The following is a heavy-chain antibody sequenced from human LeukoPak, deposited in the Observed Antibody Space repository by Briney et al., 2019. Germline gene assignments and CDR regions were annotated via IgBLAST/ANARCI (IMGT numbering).Heavy chain of an antibody. V-gene: IGHV1-8*01. Sequence: GASVKVSCKASGYTFTSYDINWVRQATGQGLEWMGWMNPNSGNTGYAQKFQGRVTMTRNTSISTAYMELSSLRSEDTAVCYCARCVRIGDSSGYQGELDYWGQGTLVTVSS. J-gene: IGHJ4*02. CDR2: MNPNSGNT. CDR3: ARCVRIGDSSGYQGELDY. CDR1: GYTFTSYD. D-gene: IGHD3-22*01.